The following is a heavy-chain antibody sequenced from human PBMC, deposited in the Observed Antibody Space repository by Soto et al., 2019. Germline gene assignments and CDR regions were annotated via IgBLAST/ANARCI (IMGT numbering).Heavy chain of an antibody. Sequence: GGSLTHSCGGSGFTFSTYDLKWVRQAPGEGVEWVSSISDTGGSTNYADSVKGRFVISRDNSKNTLYLRMNSLRAEDTALFYKPTTAYDILTGYRRRTPGFHFDSWGQGTRVTVSS. CDR1: GFTFSTYD. D-gene: IGHD3-9*01. CDR2: ISDTGGST. CDR3: PTTAYDILTGYRRRTPGFHFDS. J-gene: IGHJ4*02. V-gene: IGHV3-23*01.